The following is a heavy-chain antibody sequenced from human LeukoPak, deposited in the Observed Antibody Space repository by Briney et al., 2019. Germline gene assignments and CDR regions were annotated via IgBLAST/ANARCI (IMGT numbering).Heavy chain of an antibody. V-gene: IGHV4-39*01. J-gene: IGHJ3*02. Sequence: SETLSLTCTVSGGSISSSSYYWGWIRQPPGKGLEWIGSIYYSGSTYYNPSLKSRVTISVDTSKNQFSLKLSSVTAADTAVYYCAGIYSSGWSPRDAFDIWGQGTMVTVSS. CDR1: GGSISSSSYY. D-gene: IGHD6-19*01. CDR3: AGIYSSGWSPRDAFDI. CDR2: IYYSGST.